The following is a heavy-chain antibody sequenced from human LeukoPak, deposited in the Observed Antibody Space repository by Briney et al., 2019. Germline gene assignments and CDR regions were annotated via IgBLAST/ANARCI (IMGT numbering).Heavy chain of an antibody. CDR3: ARDRSDYYPDAFDI. J-gene: IGHJ3*02. Sequence: GASVKVSCKASGYTFTGYYMHWVRQAPGQGLEWMGWINPNSGGTNYAQKFQGRVTMTRDTSISTAYMELNSLRAEDTALYYCARDRSDYYPDAFDIWGQGTMVTVSS. D-gene: IGHD3-3*01. CDR2: INPNSGGT. V-gene: IGHV1-2*02. CDR1: GYTFTGYY.